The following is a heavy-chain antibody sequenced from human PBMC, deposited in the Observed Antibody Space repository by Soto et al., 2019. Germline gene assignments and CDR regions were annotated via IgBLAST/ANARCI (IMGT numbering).Heavy chain of an antibody. CDR1: GFTFSDYS. CDR2: ISSSGSTI. J-gene: IGHJ3*02. Sequence: QVQLVESGGGLVKPGGSLRLSCAASGFTFSDYSMSWIRQAPGKGLEWVSYISSSGSTIYYADSVKGRFTISRDNAKNSLYLQMNRQRAEDTAVYYCARDVSYSGSTVDAFDIWGQGTMVTVSS. D-gene: IGHD1-26*01. CDR3: ARDVSYSGSTVDAFDI. V-gene: IGHV3-11*01.